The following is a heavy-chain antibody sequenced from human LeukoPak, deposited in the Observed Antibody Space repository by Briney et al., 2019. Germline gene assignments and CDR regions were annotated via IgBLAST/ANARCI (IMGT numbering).Heavy chain of an antibody. CDR1: GFTFSSYA. Sequence: PGGSLRLSCAASGFTFSSYAMSWVRQAPGKGLEWVSAISGSGGSTYYADSVKGRFTISRDNSKNTLYLQMNSLRAEDTAVYYCAKEEDGYNIYYYGMDVWGQGTTVTVSS. J-gene: IGHJ6*02. D-gene: IGHD5-24*01. CDR3: AKEEDGYNIYYYGMDV. CDR2: ISGSGGST. V-gene: IGHV3-23*01.